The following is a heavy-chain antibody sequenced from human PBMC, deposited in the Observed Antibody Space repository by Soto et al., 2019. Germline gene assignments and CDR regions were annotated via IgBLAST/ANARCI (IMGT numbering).Heavy chain of an antibody. CDR3: AKTSYGSGSYLDY. CDR2: ISGGGGST. CDR1: GFTFSSYA. D-gene: IGHD3-10*01. Sequence: PGGSLRLSCAASGFTFSSYAMSWVRQAPGKGLEWVSAISGGGGSTYYADSVKGRFTISRDNSKNTLYLQMNSLRAEDTAVYYCAKTSYGSGSYLDYWGQGTLVTVSS. V-gene: IGHV3-23*01. J-gene: IGHJ4*02.